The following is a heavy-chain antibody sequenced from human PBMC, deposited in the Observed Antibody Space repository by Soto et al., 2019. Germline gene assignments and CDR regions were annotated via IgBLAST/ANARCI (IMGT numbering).Heavy chain of an antibody. J-gene: IGHJ3*01. Sequence: PGGSLRLSGEVSGFNFKNFNIIWVRQAPWKGLEWVSSVSGSSSYIYYADSVKGRFTVSRDNANNLVFLQMNGLRPEDTAMYYCARDLRGHYGPCGQRTMVTVSS. V-gene: IGHV3-21*06. CDR1: GFNFKNFN. D-gene: IGHD4-17*01. CDR2: VSGSSSYI. CDR3: ARDLRGHYGP.